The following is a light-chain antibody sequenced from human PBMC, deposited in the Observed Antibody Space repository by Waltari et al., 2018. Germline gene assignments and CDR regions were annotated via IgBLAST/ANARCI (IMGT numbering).Light chain of an antibody. J-gene: IGLJ2*01. CDR2: HVT. CDR1: SSDIGNDNL. Sequence: QSPLTQPAPVSAPPGQSITISCTGTSSDIGNDNLVTWYQQHSGKVPKLIIYHVTQRPSGVSYRFSGSKSGNTASLTISGLQEDDEADYYCCSYAVSSTLVFGGGTKVTVL. V-gene: IGLV2-23*02. CDR3: CSYAVSSTLV.